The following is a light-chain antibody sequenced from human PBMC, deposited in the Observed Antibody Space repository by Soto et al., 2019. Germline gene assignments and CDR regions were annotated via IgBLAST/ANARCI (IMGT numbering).Light chain of an antibody. CDR2: GAS. V-gene: IGKV3-15*01. Sequence: EIVMTQSPATLSVSPGERATLSCRASQSVSSNLAWYQQKPGQAPRLLIYGASTRATGIRARFSGSGSGTEFTLTISSLQSEDFAVYYCQQYNNWPGLTFGGGTKVEIK. CDR1: QSVSSN. J-gene: IGKJ4*01. CDR3: QQYNNWPGLT.